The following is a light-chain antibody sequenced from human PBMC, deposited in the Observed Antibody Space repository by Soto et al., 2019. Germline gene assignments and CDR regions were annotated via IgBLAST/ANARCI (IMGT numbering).Light chain of an antibody. CDR3: MQATQYRPYT. CDR2: KVS. J-gene: IGKJ2*01. Sequence: DVVLTQTPLSSPVTLGQPASISCRSSQSLEHSDGNTYLSWLHQRPGQPPRLLIYKVSHRFSGVPDRFSGGGAGTDFTLKISRVEAEDVGIYYCMQATQYRPYTFGQGTKLAIK. V-gene: IGKV2-24*01. CDR1: QSLEHSDGNTY.